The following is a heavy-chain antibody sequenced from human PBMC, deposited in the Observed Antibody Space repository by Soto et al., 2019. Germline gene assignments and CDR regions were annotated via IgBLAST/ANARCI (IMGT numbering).Heavy chain of an antibody. CDR2: ISYDGSNK. CDR1: GFTFSSYG. J-gene: IGHJ4*02. D-gene: IGHD2-15*01. Sequence: QVQLVESGGGVVQPGRSLRLSCAASGFTFSSYGMHWVRQAPGKGLEWVAVISYDGSNKYYADSVKGRFTISRDNSKNTLYLQMNSLRAEDTAVYYCAKDPASGEVVAATIDYGGQGTLVTVSS. V-gene: IGHV3-30*18. CDR3: AKDPASGEVVAATIDY.